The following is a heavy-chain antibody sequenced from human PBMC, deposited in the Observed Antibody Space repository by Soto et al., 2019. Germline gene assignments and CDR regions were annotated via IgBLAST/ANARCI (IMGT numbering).Heavy chain of an antibody. CDR2: IHYSGSI. J-gene: IGHJ6*02. CDR1: GGSISYEYYH. V-gene: IGHV4-30-4*08. Sequence: QVQLQQSGPGLVKPSQTLSLTCTVSGGSISYEYYHWTWIRQSPGKGLEWIGYIHYSGSIIYNPSFKSRVTISVDTSKNQFYLQLSSVTAADTAVYFCAREDDGGDRDYYGLDVWGQGTKVTVSS. CDR3: AREDDGGDRDYYGLDV. D-gene: IGHD2-21*02.